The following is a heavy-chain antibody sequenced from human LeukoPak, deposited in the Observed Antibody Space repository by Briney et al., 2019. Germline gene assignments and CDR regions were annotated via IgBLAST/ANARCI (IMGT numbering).Heavy chain of an antibody. CDR1: GFTFSNYE. V-gene: IGHV3-48*03. CDR2: ISSSGRMI. CDR3: AKDVVPAAI. Sequence: PGGSLRLSCAASGFTFSNYEMNWVRQAPGKGLEWVSYISSSGRMIYYADSVKGRFTISRDNSKNTLYLQMNSLRAEDTAMYHCAKDVVPAAIWGQGTRVTVSS. J-gene: IGHJ4*02. D-gene: IGHD2-2*01.